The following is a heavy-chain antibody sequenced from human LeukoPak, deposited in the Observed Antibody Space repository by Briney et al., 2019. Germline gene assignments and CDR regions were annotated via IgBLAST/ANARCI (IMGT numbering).Heavy chain of an antibody. J-gene: IGHJ4*02. CDR3: ARDSCGGDCRDY. V-gene: IGHV3-21*01. Sequence: GGSLRLSCAASGFTFSSYSMNWVRQAPGKGLEWVSSISSSSSYIYYADSVKGRFTISRDNAKNSLYLRMNSLRAEDTAVYYRARDSCGGDCRDYWGQGTLVTVSS. CDR2: ISSSSSYI. CDR1: GFTFSSYS. D-gene: IGHD2-21*01.